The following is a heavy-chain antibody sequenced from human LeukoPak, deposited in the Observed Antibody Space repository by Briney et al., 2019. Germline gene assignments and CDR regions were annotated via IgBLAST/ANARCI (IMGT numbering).Heavy chain of an antibody. CDR1: GYTFTSYG. V-gene: IGHV1-18*01. CDR3: ARAPPGGSGSYMLLGY. Sequence: ASVKVSCKASGYTFTSYGISWVRQAPGQGLEWVGLISAYNGNTNYAQKFQGRVTMTRDTSISTAYMELSRLRSDDTAVYYCARAPPGGSGSYMLLGYWGQGTLVTVSS. CDR2: ISAYNGNT. D-gene: IGHD3-10*01. J-gene: IGHJ4*02.